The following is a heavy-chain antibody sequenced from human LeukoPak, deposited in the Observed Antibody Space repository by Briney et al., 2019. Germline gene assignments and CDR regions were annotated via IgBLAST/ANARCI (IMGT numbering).Heavy chain of an antibody. V-gene: IGHV3-7*03. D-gene: IGHD2-15*01. CDR2: IKQDGSDK. Sequence: PGGSLRLSCAASGFSFSNYWMSWVRQAPGKGLEWVANIKQDGSDKYYVDSVKGRFTISRDNAKNSLYLQMNSLRAEDTAVYYCAKARRVVVVAANDYWGQGTLVTVSS. J-gene: IGHJ4*02. CDR1: GFSFSNYW. CDR3: AKARRVVVVAANDY.